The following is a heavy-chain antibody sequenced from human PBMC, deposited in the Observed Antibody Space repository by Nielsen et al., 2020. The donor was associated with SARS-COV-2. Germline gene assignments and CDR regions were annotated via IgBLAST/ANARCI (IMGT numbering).Heavy chain of an antibody. Sequence: GESLKISCAASGFTFSSYGMHWVRQAPGKGLEWVAVIWYDGSNKYYADSVKGRFTISRDNSKNTLYLQMNSLRAEDTAVYYCAHGDSGSYLTYFDYWGQGTLATVSS. J-gene: IGHJ4*02. CDR1: GFTFSSYG. V-gene: IGHV3-30*02. CDR3: AHGDSGSYLTYFDY. D-gene: IGHD1-26*01. CDR2: IWYDGSNK.